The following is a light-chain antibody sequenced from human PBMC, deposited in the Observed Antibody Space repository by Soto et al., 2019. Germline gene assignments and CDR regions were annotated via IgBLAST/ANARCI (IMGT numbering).Light chain of an antibody. CDR2: DAS. Sequence: EIVLTQSPGTLSLSPGERATLSCRASQSVSSSYLAWYQQKPGQAPRLLIYDASSRATGIPDRFSGSGSGTDFTLTISRLEPEDFAVYYCQQYGSSLITFGQGTQLEIK. J-gene: IGKJ5*01. V-gene: IGKV3-20*01. CDR1: QSVSSSY. CDR3: QQYGSSLIT.